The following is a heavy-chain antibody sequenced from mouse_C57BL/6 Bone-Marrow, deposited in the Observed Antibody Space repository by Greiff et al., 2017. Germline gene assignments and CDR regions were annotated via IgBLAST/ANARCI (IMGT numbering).Heavy chain of an antibody. CDR3: ARGDYGGFAY. CDR1: GYSITSGYS. D-gene: IGHD1-1*01. CDR2: ISYDGSN. Sequence: EVKLQESGPGLVKPSQSLSLTCSVTGYSITSGYSWNWIRQFPGNKLEWMGYISYDGSNNYNPSLKNLIPITRDTSKNQFFLKLNSVTTEATATYYCARGDYGGFAYWGQGTLVTVSA. J-gene: IGHJ3*01. V-gene: IGHV3-6*01.